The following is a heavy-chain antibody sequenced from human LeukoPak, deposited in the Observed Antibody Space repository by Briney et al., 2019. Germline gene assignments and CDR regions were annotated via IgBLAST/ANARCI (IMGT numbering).Heavy chain of an antibody. V-gene: IGHV4-59*08. CDR2: ISYSGST. Sequence: PSETLSLTCTVSGGSISSYYWSWIRQPPGKGLEWIGYISYSGSTNYNPSLKSRVTISIDTSKNQFSLKLRSVTAADTAIYYCARQGYDILTGYIDAFDIWGQGTVVTVSS. J-gene: IGHJ3*02. CDR1: GGSISSYY. CDR3: ARQGYDILTGYIDAFDI. D-gene: IGHD3-9*01.